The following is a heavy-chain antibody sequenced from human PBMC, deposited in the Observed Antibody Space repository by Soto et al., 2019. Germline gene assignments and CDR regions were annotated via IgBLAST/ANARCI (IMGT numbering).Heavy chain of an antibody. J-gene: IGHJ4*02. V-gene: IGHV1-2*02. Sequence: ASVKVSCKASGYTFTGYYMHWVRQAPGQGLEWMGWINPNSGGTNYAQKFQGRVTMTRDTSISTAYMELSRLRSDDTAVYYCASGYSSGYYRSLNFDYWGQGTLVTVSS. CDR3: ASGYSSGYYRSLNFDY. CDR2: INPNSGGT. D-gene: IGHD3-22*01. CDR1: GYTFTGYY.